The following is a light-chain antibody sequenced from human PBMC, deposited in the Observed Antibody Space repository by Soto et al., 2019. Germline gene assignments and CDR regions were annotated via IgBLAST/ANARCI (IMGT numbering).Light chain of an antibody. J-gene: IGLJ3*02. Sequence: QAVVTQPPSASGTPGQRVTISCSGSSSNIGSNYVSWYQHLPGAAPKLLIYRSDQPPSGVPDRFSGSKSGTSASLAISGLRSEDEADYFCAVRDDSLSGHWVFGGGTKLTVL. CDR2: RSD. CDR3: AVRDDSLSGHWV. V-gene: IGLV1-47*01. CDR1: SSNIGSNY.